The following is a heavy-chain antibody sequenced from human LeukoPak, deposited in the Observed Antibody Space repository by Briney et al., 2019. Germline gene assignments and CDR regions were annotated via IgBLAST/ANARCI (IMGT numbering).Heavy chain of an antibody. V-gene: IGHV4-61*01. CDR2: IYYIGST. CDR1: GGSISSASYF. D-gene: IGHD5-24*01. J-gene: IGHJ4*02. CDR3: ASTRRDGYPFDY. Sequence: SETLSLTCTVSGGSISSASYFWTWIRQPPGKGLEWIGYIYYIGSTNYNPSLKSRVTVSVDTSKNQFSLRLSSVTAADTAVYYCASTRRDGYPFDYWGQGTLVTVSS.